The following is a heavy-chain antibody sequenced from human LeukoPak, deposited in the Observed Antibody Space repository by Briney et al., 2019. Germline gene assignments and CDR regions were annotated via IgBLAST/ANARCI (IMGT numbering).Heavy chain of an antibody. D-gene: IGHD6-13*01. CDR2: IYYSGST. J-gene: IGHJ4*02. CDR3: ASTGYSSSWYVVY. Sequence: SETLSLTCTVSGGSISSYYWSWIRQPPGKGLEWIGYIYYSGSTNYNPSLKSRVTISVDTSKNQLSLKLSSVTDADTAVYYCASTGYSSSWYVVYWGQGTLVTVSS. V-gene: IGHV4-59*08. CDR1: GGSISSYY.